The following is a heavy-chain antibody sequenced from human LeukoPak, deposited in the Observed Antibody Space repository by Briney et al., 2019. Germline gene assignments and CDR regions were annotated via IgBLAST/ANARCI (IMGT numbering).Heavy chain of an antibody. V-gene: IGHV3-48*03. J-gene: IGHJ4*02. CDR1: GFTFSSYE. Sequence: GGSLRLSCAASGFTFSSYEMNWVRQAPGKGLEWVSYISSSGSTIYYADSVKGRFTSSRDNAKNSLYLQMNSLRAEDTAVYYCARDASYYYGSGIGFDYWGQGTLVTVSS. CDR2: ISSSGSTI. CDR3: ARDASYYYGSGIGFDY. D-gene: IGHD3-10*01.